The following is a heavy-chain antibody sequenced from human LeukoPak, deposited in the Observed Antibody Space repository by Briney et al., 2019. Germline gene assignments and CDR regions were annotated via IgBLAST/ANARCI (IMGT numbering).Heavy chain of an antibody. J-gene: IGHJ3*02. CDR3: ARGPYSYDSSGAFDI. D-gene: IGHD3-22*01. CDR2: INYSGST. V-gene: IGHV4-39*01. Sequence: PSETLSLTCTVSGGSISSSSYYWGWIRQPPGKGLEWIGSINYSGSTYYNPSLKSRVTISVDTSKNQFSLKLSSVTAADTAVYFCARGPYSYDSSGAFDIWGQGTMVTVSS. CDR1: GGSISSSSYY.